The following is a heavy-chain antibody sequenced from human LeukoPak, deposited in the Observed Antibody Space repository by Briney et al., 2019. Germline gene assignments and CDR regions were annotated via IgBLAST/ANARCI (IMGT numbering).Heavy chain of an antibody. CDR3: ARLGYSSPEY. CDR1: GGSISSYY. J-gene: IGHJ4*02. D-gene: IGHD6-13*01. CDR2: INHSGST. V-gene: IGHV4-34*01. Sequence: PSETLSLTCTVSGGSISSYYWSWIRQPPGKGLEWIGEINHSGSTNYNPSLKSRVTISVDTSKNQFSLKLSSVTAADTAVYYCARLGYSSPEYWGQGTLVTVSS.